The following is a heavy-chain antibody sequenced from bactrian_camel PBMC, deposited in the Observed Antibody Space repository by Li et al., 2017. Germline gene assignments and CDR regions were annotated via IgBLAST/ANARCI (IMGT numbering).Heavy chain of an antibody. D-gene: IGHD4*01. CDR1: VSGYTYGEYC. CDR2: IYTGGGTT. Sequence: VQLVESGGGSVQAGGSLRLSCVRSVSGYTYGEYCMGWFRQAPGKEREGVATIYTGGGTTYYHVLVKGRFTISQDNAKNTVYLQMISLNPEDTAMYYCAANSVCLPGSIATIDSVCDYSYSGQGTQVTVS. J-gene: IGHJ4*01. CDR3: AANSVCLPGSIATIDSVCDYSY. V-gene: IGHV3S40*01.